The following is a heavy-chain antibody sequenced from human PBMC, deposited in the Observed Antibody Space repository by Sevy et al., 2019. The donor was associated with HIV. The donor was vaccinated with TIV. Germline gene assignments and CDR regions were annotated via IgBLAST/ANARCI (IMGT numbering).Heavy chain of an antibody. Sequence: GGSLRLSCAASGFTFSSYDMHWVRQATGKGLEWVSAIGTAGDTYYPGSVKGRLTISRENAKNSSYLQMNSLRVGDTAVYYCARAYSSGWYDYWGQGTLVTVSS. D-gene: IGHD6-19*01. J-gene: IGHJ4*02. CDR2: IGTAGDT. CDR3: ARAYSSGWYDY. CDR1: GFTFSSYD. V-gene: IGHV3-13*01.